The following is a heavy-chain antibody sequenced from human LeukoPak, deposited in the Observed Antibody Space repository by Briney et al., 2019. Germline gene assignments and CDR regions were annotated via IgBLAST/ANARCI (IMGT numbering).Heavy chain of an antibody. J-gene: IGHJ4*02. V-gene: IGHV4-39*01. CDR3: SKGSGKWELLRPFDC. Sequence: SETLSLTCTVSGGSISSSTYYWRWIRQPPGKGLEWIGSIYYSGSTYYNPSLKSRVTISVDTSKNQFSLKLKFVTAADTAVYYCSKGSGKWELLRPFDCWGQGTLVTVSS. CDR2: IYYSGST. D-gene: IGHD1-26*01. CDR1: GGSISSSTYY.